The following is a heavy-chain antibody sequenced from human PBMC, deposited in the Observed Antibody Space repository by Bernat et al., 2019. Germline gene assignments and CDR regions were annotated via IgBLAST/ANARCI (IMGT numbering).Heavy chain of an antibody. CDR2: ISGSGGST. CDR3: AKDPGIVVVPAAMGYYYGMDV. V-gene: IGHV3-23*01. CDR1: GFTFSSYA. D-gene: IGHD2-2*01. Sequence: EVQLLESGGGLVQPGGSLRLSCAASGFTFSSYAMSWVRQAPGKGLEWVSAISGSGGSTYYADSVKGRFTISRDNSKNTLYLQMNSLRAEDTAVYYWAKDPGIVVVPAAMGYYYGMDVWGQGTTVTVSS. J-gene: IGHJ6*02.